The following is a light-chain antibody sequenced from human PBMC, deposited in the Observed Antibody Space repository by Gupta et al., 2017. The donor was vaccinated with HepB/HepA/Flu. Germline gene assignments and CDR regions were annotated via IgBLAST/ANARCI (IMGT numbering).Light chain of an antibody. CDR3: QQYGSSPIT. CDR2: GAS. Sequence: EIVLTQSPGSLSLTTGESATLSCRASQSLSSSYLALYQQKPGKAPRLLIYGASSRATGIPDRFSGSGSGTDFTLTISRLEPEDFAVYYCQQYGSSPITFGQGTRLEIK. J-gene: IGKJ5*01. CDR1: QSLSSSY. V-gene: IGKV3-20*01.